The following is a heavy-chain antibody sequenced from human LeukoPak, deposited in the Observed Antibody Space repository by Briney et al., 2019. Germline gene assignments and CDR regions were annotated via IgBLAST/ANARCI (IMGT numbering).Heavy chain of an antibody. CDR1: GFTFTDYW. D-gene: IGHD6-13*01. Sequence: GGSLRLSCAVSGFTFTDYWMYWVRQAPGKGLEWVASIGQDGGEKSYVDSVKGRFTISRDNTKSSLYLQINSLRAEDTAVYYCARDGTAAGLYFDLWGQGTLVTVSS. CDR3: ARDGTAAGLYFDL. V-gene: IGHV3-7*01. J-gene: IGHJ4*01. CDR2: IGQDGGEK.